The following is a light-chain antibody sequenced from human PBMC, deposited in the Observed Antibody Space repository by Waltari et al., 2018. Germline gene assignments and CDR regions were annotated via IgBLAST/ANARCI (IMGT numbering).Light chain of an antibody. CDR3: QQRSIWPLT. CDR1: QSVSSY. CDR2: GAS. V-gene: IGKV3-11*01. Sequence: DIVLTQSPDTLSLSPGERATLSCRASQSVSSYLAWYQQKRGQAPRLLIYGASNRATGIPARFSGSGSGTDFTLTISTLEPEDFAVYYCQQRSIWPLTFGGGTKVEIK. J-gene: IGKJ4*01.